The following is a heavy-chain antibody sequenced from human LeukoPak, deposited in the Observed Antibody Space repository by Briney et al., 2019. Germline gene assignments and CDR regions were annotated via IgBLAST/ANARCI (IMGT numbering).Heavy chain of an antibody. V-gene: IGHV4-59*12. D-gene: IGHD3-9*01. J-gene: IGHJ6*03. CDR3: ARNRYFGGHYYYYMDV. Sequence: SETLSLTCTVSGGSISTYYWNWIRQPPGKGLEWIGYIYYSGTTNYNPSLKSRVSMSVDTSKNQFSLKLSSVTAADTAVYYCARNRYFGGHYYYYMDVWGKGTTVTVSS. CDR2: IYYSGTT. CDR1: GGSISTYY.